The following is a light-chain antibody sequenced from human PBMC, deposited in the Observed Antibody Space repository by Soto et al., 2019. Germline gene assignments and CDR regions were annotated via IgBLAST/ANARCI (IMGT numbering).Light chain of an antibody. J-gene: IGKJ1*01. CDR3: LQDYNYPRT. V-gene: IGKV1-6*01. CDR2: AAS. Sequence: IQMTQSRSSLSASVGDRVTITCRASQTIINYLNWYQQKPGKAPKLLIYAASTLQSGVPSRFSGSGSGTDFTLTISSLQPEDFATYYCLQDYNYPRTFGQGTKVDIK. CDR1: QTIINY.